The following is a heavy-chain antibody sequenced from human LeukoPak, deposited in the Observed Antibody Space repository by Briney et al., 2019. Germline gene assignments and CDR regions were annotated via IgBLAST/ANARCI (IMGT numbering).Heavy chain of an antibody. J-gene: IGHJ3*01. D-gene: IGHD5-12*01. V-gene: IGHV3-53*01. CDR2: VYSDGSI. CDR3: ARDRHRYRGINGDGDAFDV. Sequence: GGSLRLSCEASGFAVSSNYISWVRQAPGKGLEWVSIVYSDGSILHADSVKGRFTMSRDISRNTLDLQMNSLRVEDTAVYFCARDRHRYRGINGDGDAFDVWDQGTMVTVSS. CDR1: GFAVSSNY.